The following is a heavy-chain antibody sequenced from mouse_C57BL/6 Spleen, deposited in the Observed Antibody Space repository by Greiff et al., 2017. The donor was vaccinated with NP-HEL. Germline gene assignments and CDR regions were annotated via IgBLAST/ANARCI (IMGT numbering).Heavy chain of an antibody. CDR2: IWWNDDK. CDR1: GFSLSTSNMG. Sequence: QVTLKESGPGILQPSQTLSLTCSFSGFSLSTSNMGIGWIRQPSGKGLEWLAHIWWNDDKYYNPSLKSRLTISKDTSNNQVFLKITSVDTADTATYYCAQIPTMVTTRGPWFAYWGQGTLVTVSA. V-gene: IGHV8-5*01. J-gene: IGHJ3*01. CDR3: AQIPTMVTTRGPWFAY. D-gene: IGHD2-9*01.